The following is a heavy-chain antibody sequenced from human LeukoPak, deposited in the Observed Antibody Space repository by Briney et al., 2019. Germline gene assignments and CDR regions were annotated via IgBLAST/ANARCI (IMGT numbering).Heavy chain of an antibody. J-gene: IGHJ4*02. V-gene: IGHV4-30-2*01. CDR2: IYHSGST. D-gene: IGHD5-12*01. CDR3: ARLTLRFKTSDY. Sequence: SQTLSLTCVVSGGSISSGGYSWSWIRQPPGKGLEWIGYIYHSGSTYYNPSLKSRVTISVDTSKNQFSLKLSSVTAADTAVYYCARLTLRFKTSDYWGQGTLVTVSS. CDR1: GGSISSGGYS.